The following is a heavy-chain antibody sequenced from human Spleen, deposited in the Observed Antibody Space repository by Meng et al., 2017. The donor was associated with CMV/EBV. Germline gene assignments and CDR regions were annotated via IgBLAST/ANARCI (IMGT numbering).Heavy chain of an antibody. V-gene: IGHV4-59*01. J-gene: IGHJ4*02. CDR2: IHYSGTN. D-gene: IGHD1-14*01. CDR1: GASIRSYW. Sequence: SETLSLTCTVSGASIRSYWWSWIRQSPGKGLEWIGYIHYSGTNKYNPSLRSRVTMSVDTSKNQFSLKLSSVTAADTAVYYCAARTGFDYWGQGTLVTVSS. CDR3: AARTGFDY.